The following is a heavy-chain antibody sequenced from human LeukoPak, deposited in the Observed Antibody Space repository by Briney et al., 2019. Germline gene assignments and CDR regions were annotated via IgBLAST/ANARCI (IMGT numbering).Heavy chain of an antibody. Sequence: ASVKVSCKASGYTFTSYDINWVRQATGQGLEWMGWMNPNSGNKGYAQKFQGRVTMDRNTSISTAYMELSSLRSEDTAVYYCASVFGDYYGSGSYPYWGQGTLVTVSS. V-gene: IGHV1-8*01. CDR1: GYTFTSYD. D-gene: IGHD3-10*01. CDR3: ASVFGDYYGSGSYPY. J-gene: IGHJ4*02. CDR2: MNPNSGNK.